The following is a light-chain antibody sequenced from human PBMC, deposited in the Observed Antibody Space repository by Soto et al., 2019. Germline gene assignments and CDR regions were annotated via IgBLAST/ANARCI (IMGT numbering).Light chain of an antibody. CDR3: QQRMNWPLT. CDR2: DAS. V-gene: IGKV3-11*01. CDR1: QTVSSY. Sequence: EIVLTQSPATLSLSPGERATLSCRASQTVSSYLLWYQQKRGQAPRLLIYDASNRATGIPARFSGSGSETDFTLTISSLELEDCRVYYCQQRMNWPLTFGQGTRLEIK. J-gene: IGKJ5*01.